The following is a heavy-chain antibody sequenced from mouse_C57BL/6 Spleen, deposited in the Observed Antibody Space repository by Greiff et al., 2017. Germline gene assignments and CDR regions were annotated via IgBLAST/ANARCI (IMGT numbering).Heavy chain of an antibody. CDR3: TLYHYAMVY. D-gene: IGHD2-1*01. CDR1: GFNIKDDY. Sequence: VQLQQSGAELVRPGASVKLSCTASGFNIKDDYMHWVKQRPEQGLEWIGWIDPENGDTESASKFQGKATITADTSSNTAYLQLSSLTSEDTAVYYCTLYHYAMVYWGQGTSVTVSS. CDR2: IDPENGDT. J-gene: IGHJ4*01. V-gene: IGHV14-4*01.